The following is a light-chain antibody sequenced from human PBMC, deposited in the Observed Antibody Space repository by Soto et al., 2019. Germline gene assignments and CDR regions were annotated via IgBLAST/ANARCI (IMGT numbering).Light chain of an antibody. V-gene: IGLV2-14*03. CDR2: DVS. Sequence: QLVLTQPASVSGSPGQSITISCTGSGSDVGGYNFVSWYQQHPGKAPKLVICDVSDRPSGISNRFSGSKSGNTASLTISGLQAEDEADYYCGSYSISNTPYVLGTGTKLTVL. CDR3: GSYSISNTPYV. CDR1: GSDVGGYNF. J-gene: IGLJ1*01.